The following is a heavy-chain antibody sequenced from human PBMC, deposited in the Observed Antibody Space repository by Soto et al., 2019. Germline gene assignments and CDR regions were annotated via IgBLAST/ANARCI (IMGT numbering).Heavy chain of an antibody. CDR2: IKEDGSEK. V-gene: IGHV3-7*04. D-gene: IGHD2-2*01. CDR1: AFTFRNYW. CDR3: ARASSSTSGATDY. Sequence: EVHLVESGGGMVQPGGSLRLSCAASAFTFRNYWMSWVRQAPGKGLECVAKIKEDGSEKYYVDSVKGRFTVSRDNAENSVYLQMNSLTVEDTAMYYCARASSSTSGATDYWGQGTLVTVSS. J-gene: IGHJ4*02.